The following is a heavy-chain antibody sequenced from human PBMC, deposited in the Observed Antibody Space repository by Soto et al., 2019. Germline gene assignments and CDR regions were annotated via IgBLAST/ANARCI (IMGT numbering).Heavy chain of an antibody. CDR2: ISAYNGNT. J-gene: IGHJ6*02. V-gene: IGHV1-18*01. Sequence: QFQLVQSGAEVKKHGASVKVSCKASGYTFTSYGIRWVRQAPGQGLEWMGWISAYNGNTKYAQKLQGRVIMTTDTPTSTADMELRSLRSDDTAVYYCARRAPPIDGWGQGTTVTVS. CDR3: ARRAPPIDG. CDR1: GYTFTSYG.